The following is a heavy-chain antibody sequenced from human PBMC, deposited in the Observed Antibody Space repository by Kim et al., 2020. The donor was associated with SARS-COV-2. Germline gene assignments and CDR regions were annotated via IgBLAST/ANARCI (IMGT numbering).Heavy chain of an antibody. CDR1: GDSNSRYY. CDR2: IFTSGTT. CDR3: ARESRWGAEGIYWYFDL. Sequence: SETLSLTCTVSGDSNSRYYWSWIRQPAGKGLEWIGRIFTSGTTNYNPSLKSRVTMSLDTPKNQFSLNLNSVTAADTAVYYCARESRWGAEGIYWYFDLWGRGTLVTVSS. J-gene: IGHJ2*01. D-gene: IGHD1-26*01. V-gene: IGHV4-4*07.